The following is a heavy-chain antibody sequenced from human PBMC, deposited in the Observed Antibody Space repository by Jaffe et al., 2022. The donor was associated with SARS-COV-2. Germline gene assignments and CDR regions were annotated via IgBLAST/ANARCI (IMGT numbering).Heavy chain of an antibody. CDR3: AREVQAIAAAGAFDY. Sequence: EVQLVESGGGLVQPGGSLRLSCAASGFTFSSYEMNWVRQAPGKGLEWVSYISSSGSTIYYADSVKGRFTISRDNAKNSLYLQMNSLRAEDTAVYYCAREVQAIAAAGAFDYWGQGTLVTVSS. CDR1: GFTFSSYE. CDR2: ISSSGSTI. V-gene: IGHV3-48*03. J-gene: IGHJ4*02. D-gene: IGHD6-13*01.